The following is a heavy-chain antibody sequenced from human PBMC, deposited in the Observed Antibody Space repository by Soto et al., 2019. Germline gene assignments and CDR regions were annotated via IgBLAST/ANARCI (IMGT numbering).Heavy chain of an antibody. J-gene: IGHJ5*02. CDR1: GFTFSYYY. CDR2: ISSSSSYT. D-gene: IGHD3-9*01. Sequence: GGSLRLSCAASGFTFSYYYMSWIRQSPGKGLEWVSYISSSSSYTNYADSVKGRFTISRDNAKNSLYLQMNSLRAEDTAVYYCAREIRDYDILTGYYMNGNWFDPWGQGTLVTVSS. V-gene: IGHV3-11*06. CDR3: AREIRDYDILTGYYMNGNWFDP.